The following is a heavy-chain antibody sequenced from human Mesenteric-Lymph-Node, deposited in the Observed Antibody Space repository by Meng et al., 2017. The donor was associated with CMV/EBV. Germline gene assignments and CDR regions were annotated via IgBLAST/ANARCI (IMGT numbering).Heavy chain of an antibody. CDR3: ARVNGSYPNWGWFDP. CDR2: INRSGDTT. D-gene: IGHD1-26*01. CDR1: GSTFNYYC. Sequence: SGSTFNYYCVEWLRQRPGQGHGWMGIINRSGDTTSNAQKLQGRVTMTRNTTTSTVYMKLSSLRSEDTAMYYCARVNGSYPNWGWFDPWGQGTLVTVSS. V-gene: IGHV1-46*02. J-gene: IGHJ5*02.